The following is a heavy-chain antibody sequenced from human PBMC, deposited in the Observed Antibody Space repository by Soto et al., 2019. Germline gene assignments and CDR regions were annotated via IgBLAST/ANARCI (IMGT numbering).Heavy chain of an antibody. J-gene: IGHJ4*02. CDR3: AKGGGFGTGAYYNVAY. V-gene: IGHV3-23*01. Sequence: EVQLLESGGGLVEPGGSLRLSCTASGFSFSSYAMTWVRQAPGKGLEWVSSTTDDGGRTFYADSVKGRFTISRDNSNNRLYLQRNSRGAEDTALYYGAKGGGFGTGAYYNVAYWGQGTLVTVSS. CDR1: GFSFSSYA. CDR2: TTDDGGRT. D-gene: IGHD3-10*01.